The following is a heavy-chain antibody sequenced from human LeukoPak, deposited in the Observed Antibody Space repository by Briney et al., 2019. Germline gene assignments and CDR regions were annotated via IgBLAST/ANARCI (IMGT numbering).Heavy chain of an antibody. D-gene: IGHD2-2*01. V-gene: IGHV1-18*01. Sequence: ASVKVSCKASGYTFTSYGISWVRQAPGQGLEWMGWISAYNGNTNYAQKLQGRVTMTTDTSTSTAYMELRSLRSDDTAVYYCARDGVVPAVTHYYYMDVWGKGTTVTVSS. CDR2: ISAYNGNT. CDR3: ARDGVVPAVTHYYYMDV. J-gene: IGHJ6*03. CDR1: GYTFTSYG.